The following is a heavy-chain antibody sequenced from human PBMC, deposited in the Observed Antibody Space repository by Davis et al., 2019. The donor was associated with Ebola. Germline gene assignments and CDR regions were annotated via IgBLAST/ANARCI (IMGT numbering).Heavy chain of an antibody. CDR1: GFLFRTYN. V-gene: IGHV3-21*04. CDR3: ARALIVVVPAGHDY. D-gene: IGHD2-2*01. Sequence: GESLKISCAASGFLFRTYNMNWVRQAPGKGLEWVSSISPGSDYIYYAGSVKGRFTISRDNAKNSLYLQMNSLRAEDTALYYCARALIVVVPAGHDYWGQGILVTVSS. J-gene: IGHJ4*02. CDR2: ISPGSDYI.